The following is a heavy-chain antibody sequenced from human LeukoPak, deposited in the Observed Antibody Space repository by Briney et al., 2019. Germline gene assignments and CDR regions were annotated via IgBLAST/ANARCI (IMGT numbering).Heavy chain of an antibody. Sequence: SQTLSLTCAISGDSVSSNSAAWTWIRQSPSRGLEWLGRTYYRSKWYNDYAVSVKSRITVNPDTSKNQFSLQLNSVTPEDTAVYYCTRARDAFTRKSVFDIWGQGTMVTVSS. V-gene: IGHV6-1*01. CDR2: TYYRSKWYN. CDR3: TRARDAFTRKSVFDI. CDR1: GDSVSSNSAA. D-gene: IGHD3-16*01. J-gene: IGHJ3*02.